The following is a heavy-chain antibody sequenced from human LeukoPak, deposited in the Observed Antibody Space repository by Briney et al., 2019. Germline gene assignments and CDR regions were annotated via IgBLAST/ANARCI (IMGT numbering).Heavy chain of an antibody. CDR2: ITGDDST. Sequence: PGGSLRLSCAASGFTFGTFAFSWVRQAPGKGLEWVSSITGDDSTYYADSVKGRFTISRDTSSNTLYLQMNSPRAEDTALYYCAKGHYDFRDYWGQGTLVTVSS. D-gene: IGHD3-3*01. CDR3: AKGHYDFRDY. J-gene: IGHJ4*02. CDR1: GFTFGTFA. V-gene: IGHV3-23*01.